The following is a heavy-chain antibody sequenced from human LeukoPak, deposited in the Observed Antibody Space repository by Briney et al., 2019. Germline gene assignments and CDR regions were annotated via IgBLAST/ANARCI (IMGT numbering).Heavy chain of an antibody. V-gene: IGHV3-23*01. D-gene: IGHD3-22*01. J-gene: IGHJ3*02. Sequence: PGGSLRLSCAASGFTFSNYAMSWVRQAPGKGLEWVSAISGSGGSTYYADSVKGRFTISRDNSKNTLYLQMNSLRAEDTAVYYCAKLVDYYDRWDAFDIWGQGTMVTVSS. CDR3: AKLVDYYDRWDAFDI. CDR2: ISGSGGST. CDR1: GFTFSNYA.